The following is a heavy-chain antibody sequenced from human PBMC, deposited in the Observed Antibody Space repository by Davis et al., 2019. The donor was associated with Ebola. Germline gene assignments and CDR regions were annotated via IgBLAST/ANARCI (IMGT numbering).Heavy chain of an antibody. CDR3: VLGWGYSYGKPYYYYGMDV. Sequence: PGGSLRLSCAASGFTFSDYYMSWIRQAPGKGLEWVSYISSSSSYTNYADSVKGRFTISRDNAKNSLYLQMNSLRDEDTAVYYCVLGWGYSYGKPYYYYGMDVWGQGTTVTVSS. D-gene: IGHD5-18*01. CDR1: GFTFSDYY. V-gene: IGHV3-11*06. CDR2: ISSSSSYT. J-gene: IGHJ6*02.